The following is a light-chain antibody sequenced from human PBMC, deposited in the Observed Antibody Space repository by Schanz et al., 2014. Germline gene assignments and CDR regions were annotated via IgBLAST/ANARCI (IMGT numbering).Light chain of an antibody. Sequence: EIVLTQSPGTLSLSPGERATLSCKASQSISGYDLAWYQQKPGQAPRLLIYGASNRSPGIPDRFSGSGSGTDFTLTISSLQAEDVAVYYCQQYYSTPPTFGQGTKLEIK. V-gene: IGKV3-20*01. J-gene: IGKJ2*01. CDR3: QQYYSTPPT. CDR1: QSISGYD. CDR2: GAS.